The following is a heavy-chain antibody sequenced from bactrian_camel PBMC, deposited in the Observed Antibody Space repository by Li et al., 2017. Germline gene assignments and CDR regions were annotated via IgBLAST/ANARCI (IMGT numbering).Heavy chain of an antibody. CDR1: GFLFSSYV. D-gene: IGHD4*01. CDR2: IDSDGGRT. Sequence: VQLVESGGDLVQPGGLLRLSCAASGFLFSSYVMIWVRQAPGKGLEWVSHIDSDGGRTYYSDSIKGRFTISRDHAENTVYLQMDSLKSEDTALYYCAIVTGYSDYESVTTADFGYWGQGTQVTVS. CDR3: AIVTGYSDYESVTTADFGY. J-gene: IGHJ6*01. V-gene: IGHV3S40*01.